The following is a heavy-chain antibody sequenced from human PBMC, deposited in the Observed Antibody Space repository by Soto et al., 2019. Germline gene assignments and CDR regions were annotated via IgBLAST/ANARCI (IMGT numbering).Heavy chain of an antibody. CDR1: GFSFSDYF. V-gene: IGHV1-46*01. CDR3: ATDGGKGDYDYVWGSYRYGFDP. D-gene: IGHD3-16*02. Sequence: GASVKVSCKASGFSFSDYFMHWVRQAPGQGLEWMGIFNPKGDRTNYAQKFQGRVTMTEDTSTDTAYMELSSLRSEDTAVYYCATDGGKGDYDYVWGSYRYGFDPWGQGTLVTVSS. J-gene: IGHJ5*02. CDR2: FNPKGDRT.